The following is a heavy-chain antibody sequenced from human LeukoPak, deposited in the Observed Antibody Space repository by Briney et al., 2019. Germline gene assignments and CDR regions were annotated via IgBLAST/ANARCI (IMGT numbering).Heavy chain of an antibody. CDR3: ARDSGSYYTDPFDY. J-gene: IGHJ4*02. V-gene: IGHV3-11*04. CDR2: ISSSGSTI. Sequence: SGGSLRVSSAASVFTFSDYYMSWIRQAPGKGLEWVSYISSSGSTIYYADSVKGRFTISRDNAKNSLYLQMNSLRAEDTAVYYCARDSGSYYTDPFDYWGQGTLVTVSS. D-gene: IGHD1-26*01. CDR1: VFTFSDYY.